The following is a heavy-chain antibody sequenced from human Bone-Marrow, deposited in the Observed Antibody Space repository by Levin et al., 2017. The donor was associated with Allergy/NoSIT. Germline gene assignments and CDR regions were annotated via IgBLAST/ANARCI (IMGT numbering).Heavy chain of an antibody. CDR2: ISSSSSTI. CDR1: GFTFSTYN. D-gene: IGHD3-10*01. V-gene: IGHV3-48*02. CDR3: ARYYYSSGSAFDI. J-gene: IGHJ3*02. Sequence: PGGSLRLSCAASGFTFSTYNMNWVRQAPGKGLEWLSYISSSSSTIYYTDSVKGRFTISRDNAKNSLFLQMNSLRDEDTAVYYCARYYYSSGSAFDIWGQGTTVTVSS.